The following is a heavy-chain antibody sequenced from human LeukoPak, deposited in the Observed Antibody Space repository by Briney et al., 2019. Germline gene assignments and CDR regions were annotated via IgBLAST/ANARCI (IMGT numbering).Heavy chain of an antibody. Sequence: SETLSPTCTVSGGSISSYYWSWIRQPPGKGLEWIAYINYSGSTNYKSSLKSRVTISVDTSKNQFSLKLSSVTAADTAVYYCARRIAAADSFDIWGQGRMVTVSP. D-gene: IGHD6-13*01. CDR2: INYSGST. CDR3: ARRIAAADSFDI. V-gene: IGHV4-59*01. CDR1: GGSISSYY. J-gene: IGHJ3*02.